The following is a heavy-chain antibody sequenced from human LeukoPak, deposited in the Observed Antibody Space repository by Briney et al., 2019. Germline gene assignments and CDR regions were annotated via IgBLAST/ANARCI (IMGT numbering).Heavy chain of an antibody. CDR3: ARDLRAAHRTNADY. CDR1: GFTVSSNY. J-gene: IGHJ4*02. V-gene: IGHV3-66*01. Sequence: GGSLRLSCAASGFTVSSNYMSWVRQAPGKGLEWVSVIYSGGSTYYADSVKGRFTISRDNSKNTLYLQMNSLRAEDTAVYYCARDLRAAHRTNADYWGQGTLVTVSS. D-gene: IGHD6-6*01. CDR2: IYSGGST.